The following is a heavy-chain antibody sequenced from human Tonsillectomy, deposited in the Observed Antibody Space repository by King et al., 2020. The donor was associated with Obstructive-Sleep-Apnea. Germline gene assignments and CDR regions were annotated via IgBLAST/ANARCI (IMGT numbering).Heavy chain of an antibody. CDR2: ISSYGSNK. Sequence: VQLVESGGGVVQPGRSLRLSCAASGFIFSSYGMHWVRQAPGKGLEWVAVISSYGSNKYYADSVKGRFTISRDNSKNTLYLQMNSLGAEDTAVYYCAKTRYTDYDSFYYFDYWGQGTLVTVSS. V-gene: IGHV3-30*18. J-gene: IGHJ4*02. CDR3: AKTRYTDYDSFYYFDY. CDR1: GFIFSSYG. D-gene: IGHD5-12*01.